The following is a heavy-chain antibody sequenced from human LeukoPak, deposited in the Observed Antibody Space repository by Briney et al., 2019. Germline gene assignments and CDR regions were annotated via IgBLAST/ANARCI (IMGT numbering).Heavy chain of an antibody. J-gene: IGHJ5*02. CDR1: GYTFNVYY. CDR3: TRDHQLPLLGWFDP. V-gene: IGHV1-2*02. D-gene: IGHD2-2*01. CDR2: INPNSGGT. Sequence: ASVKVSCKASGYTFNVYYIHWVRQAPGQGLEWMAWINPNSGGTDYADRFQGRVTMTRDTSISTAYMELSRLRSDDTAVYYCTRDHQLPLLGWFDPWGQGTLVTVSS.